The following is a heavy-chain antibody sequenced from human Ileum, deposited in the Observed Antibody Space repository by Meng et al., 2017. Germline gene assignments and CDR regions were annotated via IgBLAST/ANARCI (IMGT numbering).Heavy chain of an antibody. Sequence: SETLSLTCAVSGASISSGYWWSWVRQPPGKGLEWIGEIHHGGDTNYNPSLKSRVTISVDKDNNKYSLRLTSVTAADTAMYYCARNGAYSADHWGQGTLVTVSS. D-gene: IGHD2-15*01. J-gene: IGHJ4*02. V-gene: IGHV4-4*02. CDR1: GASISSGYW. CDR2: IHHGGDT. CDR3: ARNGAYSADH.